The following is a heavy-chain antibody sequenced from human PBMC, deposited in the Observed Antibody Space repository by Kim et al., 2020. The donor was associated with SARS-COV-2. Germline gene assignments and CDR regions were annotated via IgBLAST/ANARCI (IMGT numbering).Heavy chain of an antibody. D-gene: IGHD3-3*01. CDR3: ARARATIFGVVLPLSFDY. V-gene: IGHV3-48*03. Sequence: GRFTISRDNAKHSLYLQMNSLGAEDTAVYYCARARATIFGVVLPLSFDYWGQGTLVTVSS. J-gene: IGHJ4*02.